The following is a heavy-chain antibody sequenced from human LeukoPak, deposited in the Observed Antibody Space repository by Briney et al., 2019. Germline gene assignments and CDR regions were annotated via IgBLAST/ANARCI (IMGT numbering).Heavy chain of an antibody. CDR1: GYTFTRHG. V-gene: IGHV1-18*01. D-gene: IGHD6-19*01. J-gene: IGHJ4*02. Sequence: ASVKVSCKASGYTFTRHGISWVRQAPGQGLEWMGWISTSNTDYAQKFQGRVTVTRDTSTSTAYMELRSLRSDDTAVYYCAKGSSGWSLDYWGQGTLVTVSS. CDR2: ISTSNT. CDR3: AKGSSGWSLDY.